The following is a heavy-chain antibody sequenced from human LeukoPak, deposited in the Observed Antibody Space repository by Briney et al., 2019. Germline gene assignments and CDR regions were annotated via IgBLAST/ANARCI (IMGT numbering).Heavy chain of an antibody. V-gene: IGHV3-64*02. Sequence: GGSLRLSCAASGFTFSNYAMQGVAAAPGMGGVYVSAIYTNGGGTFYAVSVRGRFTISRDNSKSTLYLQLGILRAEDMADYFCARVLLTGYDYDYRGPGTLVTAAS. CDR2: IYTNGGGT. D-gene: IGHD3-9*01. J-gene: IGHJ4*02. CDR3: ARVLLTGYDYDY. CDR1: GFTFSNYA.